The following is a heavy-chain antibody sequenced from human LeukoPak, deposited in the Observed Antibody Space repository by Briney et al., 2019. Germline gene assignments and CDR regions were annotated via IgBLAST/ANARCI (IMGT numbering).Heavy chain of an antibody. V-gene: IGHV1-46*01. CDR2: INLSGGST. J-gene: IGHJ4*02. CDR3: ARARGYSYGYVPGLDY. Sequence: ASVKVSCKASGYTFTSYYMHWVRQAPGQGLEWMGIINLSGGSTSYAQKFQGRVTMTRDTSTSTVYMELSSLRSEDTAVYYCARARGYSYGYVPGLDYWGQGTLATVSS. D-gene: IGHD5-18*01. CDR1: GYTFTSYY.